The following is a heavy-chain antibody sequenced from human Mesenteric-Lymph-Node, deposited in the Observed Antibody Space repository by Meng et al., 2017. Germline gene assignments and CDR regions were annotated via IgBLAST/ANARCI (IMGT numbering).Heavy chain of an antibody. Sequence: GESLKISCAASGFTFSSSWMHWVRQAPGKGLEWVSGISGGSITTFYADSVRGRFTISRDNSKNTLYLQMNSLRAEDTAVYYCASAISYPWGSGWYFDYWGQGTLVTVSS. CDR1: GFTFSSSW. V-gene: IGHV3-23*01. CDR2: ISGGSITT. CDR3: ASAISYPWGSGWYFDY. D-gene: IGHD6-19*01. J-gene: IGHJ4*02.